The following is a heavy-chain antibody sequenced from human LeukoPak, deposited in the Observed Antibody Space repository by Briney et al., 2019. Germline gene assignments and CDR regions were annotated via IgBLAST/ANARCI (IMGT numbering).Heavy chain of an antibody. CDR3: AKSSFRGAIAAAGVDY. Sequence: GESLKISCKASGYSFTTNWIGWVRQLPGQGLEWMSIIFPGDSDTRYSPSFQGQVTTSADKSISTAYLQWRSLKASDTAIYYCAKSSFRGAIAAAGVDYWGQGTLVTVSS. CDR2: IFPGDSDT. CDR1: GYSFTTNW. D-gene: IGHD6-13*01. J-gene: IGHJ4*02. V-gene: IGHV5-51*01.